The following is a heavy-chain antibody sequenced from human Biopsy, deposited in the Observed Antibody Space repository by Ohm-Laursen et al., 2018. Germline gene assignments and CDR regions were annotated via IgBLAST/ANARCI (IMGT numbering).Heavy chain of an antibody. CDR2: VHHDGRA. J-gene: IGHJ5*02. CDR3: ARFIVPSLHCSNGVCPIRWFDP. CDR1: GGTYSGYY. V-gene: IGHV4-34*01. Sequence: SQTLSLTCTVYGGTYSGYYWSWIRQPPGKGLEWIGEVHHDGRANYNPSLKSRVTISGDMSKKQFSLKLSGVTAADTAVYYYARFIVPSLHCSNGVCPIRWFDPWGQGTLVTVFS. D-gene: IGHD2-2*01.